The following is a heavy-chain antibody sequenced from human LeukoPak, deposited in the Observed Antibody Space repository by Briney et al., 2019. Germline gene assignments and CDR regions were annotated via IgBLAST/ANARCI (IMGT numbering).Heavy chain of an antibody. D-gene: IGHD5-18*01. CDR1: GFTFDDYA. J-gene: IGHJ4*02. V-gene: IGHV3-9*01. CDR2: ISWNSGSI. Sequence: GRSLRLSCAASGFTFDDYAMHWVRQAPGKGLEWVSGISWNSGSIGYADSVKGRFTISRDNAKNSLYLQMNSLRAEDTALYYCARGYSYASNWGQGTLVTVSS. CDR3: ARGYSYASN.